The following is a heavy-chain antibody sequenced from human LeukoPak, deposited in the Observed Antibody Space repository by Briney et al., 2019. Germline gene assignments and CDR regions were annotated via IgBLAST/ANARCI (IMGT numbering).Heavy chain of an antibody. CDR2: IIPIFGTP. J-gene: IGHJ6*03. Sequence: SVKVSCKASGASFSSYAISWVRQAPGQGLERMGRIIPIFGTPNYAQRFQGRVTITADIVSSTAYMEVNNLTSEDTAVYFCAKQGALRQDYCMDVWGNGTTVTVSS. CDR3: AKQGALRQDYCMDV. V-gene: IGHV1-69*06. CDR1: GASFSSYA.